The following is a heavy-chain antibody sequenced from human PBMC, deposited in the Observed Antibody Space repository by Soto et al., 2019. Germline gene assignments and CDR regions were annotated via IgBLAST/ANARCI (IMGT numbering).Heavy chain of an antibody. CDR2: ISDAGGGS. J-gene: IGHJ3*02. Sequence: GGSLRLSCSASGFTFRIYTMLWVRQAPGKGLEYVSAISDAGGGSYYADSVKGRFTISRDDPKNTLYLQMSNLRAEDTAVYYCARSKYGDYASAFDIWGQGTMVTVSS. V-gene: IGHV3-64D*06. CDR1: GFTFRIYT. CDR3: ARSKYGDYASAFDI. D-gene: IGHD4-17*01.